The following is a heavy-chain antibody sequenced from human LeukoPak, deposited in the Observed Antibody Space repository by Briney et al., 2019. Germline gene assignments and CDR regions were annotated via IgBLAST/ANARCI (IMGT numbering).Heavy chain of an antibody. D-gene: IGHD2-2*01. J-gene: IGHJ6*03. CDR3: ARGLQYQLLKALRYYYMDV. Sequence: ASVKGSCKASGGTFRSHAIAWVRQAPGQGPEWMGGIMPISGTADYAQKFQGRVTITTDQSTSTAYMELSSLTSDDTAVYYCARGLQYQLLKALRYYYMDVWGEGTTVTVSS. CDR1: GGTFRSHA. V-gene: IGHV1-69*05. CDR2: IMPISGTA.